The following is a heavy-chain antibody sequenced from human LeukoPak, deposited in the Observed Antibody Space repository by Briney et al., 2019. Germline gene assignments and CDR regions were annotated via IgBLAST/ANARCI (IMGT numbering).Heavy chain of an antibody. Sequence: GASVKVSCMASGYTFTKYVVHWVRQAPGQRPEWMGWINAGNGDTKYSQNFQDRVTITRDTSANTAYMELSSLTSEDTALYYCARDDCGDTCYPGGYWGQGTPVTVSS. V-gene: IGHV1-3*01. CDR2: INAGNGDT. CDR3: ARDDCGDTCYPGGY. D-gene: IGHD2-21*01. J-gene: IGHJ4*02. CDR1: GYTFTKYV.